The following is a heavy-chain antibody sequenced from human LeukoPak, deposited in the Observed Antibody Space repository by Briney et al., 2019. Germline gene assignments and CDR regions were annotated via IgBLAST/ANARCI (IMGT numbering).Heavy chain of an antibody. Sequence: AETLSLTCTVSGGSISSSSYYWGWIRQPPGRGLEWIVSIYYTGSTYYNPSLKSRVTISVDTSKNQFSLRLSSVTVADTAVYYCARDYGDYYFDYWGQGTLVTVSS. J-gene: IGHJ4*02. D-gene: IGHD4-17*01. V-gene: IGHV4-39*02. CDR2: IYYTGST. CDR3: ARDYGDYYFDY. CDR1: GGSISSSSYY.